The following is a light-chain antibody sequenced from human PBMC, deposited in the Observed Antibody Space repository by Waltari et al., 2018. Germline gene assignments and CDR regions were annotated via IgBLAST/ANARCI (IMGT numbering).Light chain of an antibody. CDR3: HAAADNNWF. CDR2: KDS. CDR1: VRAERY. V-gene: IGLV3-27*01. J-gene: IGLJ2*01. Sequence: YDLPQPSSVSVSSGETVTITGSGDVRAERYVRWLQQKTGQAPTLILYKDSWRPSGIPERFSGSTSGSTVTLTIRGALPEDDADYHCHAAADNNWFFGGGTKLTVL.